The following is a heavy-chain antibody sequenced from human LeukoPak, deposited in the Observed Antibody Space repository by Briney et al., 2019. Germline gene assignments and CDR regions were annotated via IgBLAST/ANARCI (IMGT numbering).Heavy chain of an antibody. V-gene: IGHV1-69*13. CDR1: GGTFSSYA. J-gene: IGHJ4*02. CDR3: AREGSGSSTSCYYY. D-gene: IGHD2-2*01. CDR2: IIPIFGTA. Sequence: GASVKVSCKASGGTFSSYAISWVRQAPGQGLEWMGGIIPIFGTANYAQKFQGRVTITADESTSTAYMELSSLRSEDTAVYYCAREGSGSSTSCYYYWGQGTLVTVSS.